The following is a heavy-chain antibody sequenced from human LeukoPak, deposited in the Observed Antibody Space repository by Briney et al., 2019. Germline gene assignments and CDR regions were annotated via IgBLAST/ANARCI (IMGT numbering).Heavy chain of an antibody. V-gene: IGHV1-2*02. Sequence: ASVKVSCKASGYTFSSYDITWVRQAPGQGLEWMGWISPNNGNTNYAQKFQGRVTMTRDTSISTAYMELSRLRSDDTAIYYCARDLLPIEDYYYYGMDVWGQGTTVTVSS. CDR1: GYTFSSYD. D-gene: IGHD5-18*01. J-gene: IGHJ6*02. CDR2: ISPNNGNT. CDR3: ARDLLPIEDYYYYGMDV.